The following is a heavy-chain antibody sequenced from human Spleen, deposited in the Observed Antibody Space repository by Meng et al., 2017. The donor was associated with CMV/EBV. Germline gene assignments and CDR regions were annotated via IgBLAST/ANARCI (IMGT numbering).Heavy chain of an antibody. CDR1: GYIFTKYG. D-gene: IGHD2-2*02. V-gene: IGHV1-18*01. CDR3: ARGYCSGASCYIDD. J-gene: IGHJ4*02. Sequence: SVNVSCKATGYIFTKYGVNWMRQAPGQGPEWMGWISAYNGDTMYAPKVQGRVTMTTDTSTSTAYMELRGLRSDDTAVYYCARGYCSGASCYIDDWGQGTLVTVSS. CDR2: ISAYNGDT.